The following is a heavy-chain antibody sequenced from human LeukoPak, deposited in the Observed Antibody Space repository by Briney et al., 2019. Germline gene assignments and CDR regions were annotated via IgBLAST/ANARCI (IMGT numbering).Heavy chain of an antibody. CDR2: ISWNSGSI. CDR1: GFTFDDYA. D-gene: IGHD3-10*01. CDR3: AKVVTMVRGVTIPDYYYGMDV. V-gene: IGHV3-9*01. Sequence: GGSLTLSCAASGFTFDDYAMHWVRPAPGKGLVWVSGISWNSGSIGYADSVKGRFTISRDNAKNSLYLQMNSLRAEDTALYYCAKVVTMVRGVTIPDYYYGMDVWGQGTTVTVSS. J-gene: IGHJ6*02.